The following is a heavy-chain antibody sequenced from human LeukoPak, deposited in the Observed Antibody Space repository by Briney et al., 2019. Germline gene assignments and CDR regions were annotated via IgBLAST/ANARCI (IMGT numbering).Heavy chain of an antibody. CDR3: ARRSDSSSWPYYFDY. J-gene: IGHJ4*02. D-gene: IGHD6-13*01. Sequence: PGESLKISCKGSGYSFTSYWIGWVRQMPGKSLEWMGIIYPGDSDTRYSPSFQGQVTISADKSISTAYLQWSSLKASDTAMYYCARRSDSSSWPYYFDYWGQGTLVTVSS. CDR1: GYSFTSYW. CDR2: IYPGDSDT. V-gene: IGHV5-51*01.